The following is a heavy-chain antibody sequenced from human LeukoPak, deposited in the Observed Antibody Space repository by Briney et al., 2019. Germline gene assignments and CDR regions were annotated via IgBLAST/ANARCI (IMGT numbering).Heavy chain of an antibody. CDR3: ARDRVAAAGTRVWYFDY. V-gene: IGHV3-48*01. Sequence: GGSLRLSCAASGFTFSTYTMNWVRQAPGKGLEWISYITTTSNTKLYADSVRGRFTISRDNAKNSLYLQMNSLRAEDTAVYYCARDRVAAAGTRVWYFDYWGQGTLVTVSS. D-gene: IGHD6-13*01. J-gene: IGHJ4*02. CDR1: GFTFSTYT. CDR2: ITTTSNTK.